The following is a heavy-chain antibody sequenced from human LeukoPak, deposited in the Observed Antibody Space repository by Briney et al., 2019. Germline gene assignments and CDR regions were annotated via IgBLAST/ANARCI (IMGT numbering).Heavy chain of an antibody. Sequence: PSETLSLTCTVSGGSISSYYWSWIRQPPGKGLEWIGYIYYSGSTNYNPSLKSRVTISVDTSKNQFSLKLSSVTAADTAVYYCATQNYYYDSSGYYSYSWFGPWGQGTLVAVSS. V-gene: IGHV4-59*08. CDR2: IYYSGST. J-gene: IGHJ5*02. CDR1: GGSISSYY. CDR3: ATQNYYYDSSGYYSYSWFGP. D-gene: IGHD3-22*01.